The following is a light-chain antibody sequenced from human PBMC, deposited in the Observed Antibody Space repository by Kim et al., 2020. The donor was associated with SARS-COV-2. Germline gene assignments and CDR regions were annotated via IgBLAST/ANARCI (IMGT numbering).Light chain of an antibody. V-gene: IGKV1-9*01. CDR2: AAS. CDR1: QDIVNS. CDR3: QKVISFPLT. J-gene: IGKJ4*01. Sequence: DIQLTQSPSLLSASVGDRVTISCRASQDIVNSVAWYQQKPGRAPDLLIYAASILQNGVPSRFSGSGSGTEFTLTINSLQPEDFATYVCQKVISFPLTFGGGTKGDIK.